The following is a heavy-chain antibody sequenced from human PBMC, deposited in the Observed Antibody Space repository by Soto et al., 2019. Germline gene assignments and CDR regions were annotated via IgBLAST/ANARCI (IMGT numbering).Heavy chain of an antibody. CDR1: GGSISSSSYY. Sequence: PSETLSLTCTVSGGSISSSSYYWGWIRQPPGKGLEWIGSIYYSGSTYYNPSLKSRVTISVDTSKNQFSLKLSSVTAADTAVYYCLRVPAAREYNFDYWGQGTLVTVSS. CDR2: IYYSGST. CDR3: LRVPAAREYNFDY. J-gene: IGHJ4*02. D-gene: IGHD2-2*01. V-gene: IGHV4-39*01.